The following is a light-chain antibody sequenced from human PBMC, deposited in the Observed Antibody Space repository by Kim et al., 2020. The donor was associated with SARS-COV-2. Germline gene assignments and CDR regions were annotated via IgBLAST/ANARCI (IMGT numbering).Light chain of an antibody. CDR2: GAS. V-gene: IGKV3-15*01. Sequence: SPGERATLSCRASQRVSSNVAWYQQKPGQAPRRLIYGASTRATGIPARFSGSGSGTEFTLTISSLQSEDFAVYYCQQYNNWPSLTFGGGTKVDIK. CDR1: QRVSSN. J-gene: IGKJ4*01. CDR3: QQYNNWPSLT.